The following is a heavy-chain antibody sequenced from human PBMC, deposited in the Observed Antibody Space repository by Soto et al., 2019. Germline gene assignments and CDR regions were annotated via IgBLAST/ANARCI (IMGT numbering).Heavy chain of an antibody. V-gene: IGHV4-30-2*01. J-gene: IGHJ5*02. CDR3: ARVNYCSGGSCHSRWFDP. Sequence: SETLSLTCAVSGGSISSGGYSWSWIRQPPGKGLEWIGYIYHSGSTYYNPSLKSRVTISVDTSKNQFSLKLSSVTAADTAMYYCARVNYCSGGSCHSRWFDPWGQGTLVTVSS. CDR2: IYHSGST. CDR1: GGSISSGGYS. D-gene: IGHD2-15*01.